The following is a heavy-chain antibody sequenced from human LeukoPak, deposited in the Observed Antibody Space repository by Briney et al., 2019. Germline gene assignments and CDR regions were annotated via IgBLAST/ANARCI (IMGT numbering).Heavy chain of an antibody. Sequence: VASVKVSCKASGGTFSSYAISWVRQAPGQGLEWMGGTIPIFGTANYAQKFQGRVTITADESTSTAYMELSSLRSEDTAVYYCARDRAAAGHYYYYMDVWGKGTTVTVSS. CDR2: TIPIFGTA. J-gene: IGHJ6*03. CDR1: GGTFSSYA. D-gene: IGHD6-13*01. V-gene: IGHV1-69*13. CDR3: ARDRAAAGHYYYYMDV.